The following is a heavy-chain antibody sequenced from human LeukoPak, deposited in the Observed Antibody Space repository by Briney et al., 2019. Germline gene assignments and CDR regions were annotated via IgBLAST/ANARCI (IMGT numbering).Heavy chain of an antibody. CDR3: ARVGSYGMDV. CDR2: ISTSSNTI. J-gene: IGHJ6*02. CDR1: GFTFSSYN. D-gene: IGHD3-10*01. V-gene: IGHV3-48*01. Sequence: GGSLRLSCAASGFTFSSYNMNWVRQAPGKGLEWVSYISTSSNTIYYADSVKGRFTISRDNAKNSLYLQMNDLRAEDTAVYYCARVGSYGMDVWGQGTMVTVSS.